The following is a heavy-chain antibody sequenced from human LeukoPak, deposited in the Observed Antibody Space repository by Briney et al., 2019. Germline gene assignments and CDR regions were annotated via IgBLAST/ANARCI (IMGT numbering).Heavy chain of an antibody. D-gene: IGHD6-19*01. CDR3: AREYSSGWHEF. J-gene: IGHJ4*02. Sequence: SETLSLTCTVSGGSISSYYWSWIRQPPGKGLEWIGYIYYSGSTNYNPSLKSRVTISVDTSKNQFSLKLSSVTAADTAVYYCAREYSSGWHEFGGQGTLVTVSS. CDR2: IYYSGST. V-gene: IGHV4-59*01. CDR1: GGSISSYY.